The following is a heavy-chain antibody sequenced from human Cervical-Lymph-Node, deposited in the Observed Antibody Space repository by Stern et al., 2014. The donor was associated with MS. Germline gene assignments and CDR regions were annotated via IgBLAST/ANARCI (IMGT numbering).Heavy chain of an antibody. V-gene: IGHV1-69*01. CDR3: ARELSQVLVY. CDR2: IIPLFGTA. J-gene: IGHJ4*02. CDR1: GGTFSSST. Sequence: QMQLVQSGAEVKKPGSSVKVYCRASGGTFSSSTISWVRQAPGQGLEWMGGIIPLFGTANYAQKFQGRVTITADESTSTAYMELSSLRSEDTAVYYCARELSQVLVYWGQGALVTVSS.